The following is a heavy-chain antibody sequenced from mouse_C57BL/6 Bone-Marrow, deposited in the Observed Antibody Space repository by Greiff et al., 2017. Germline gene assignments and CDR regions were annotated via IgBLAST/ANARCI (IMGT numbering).Heavy chain of an antibody. Sequence: QESGAELARPGASVKLSCKASGYTFTSYGISWVKQRTGQGLEWIGEIYPRSGNTYYNEKFKGKATLTADKSSSTAYMELRSLTSEDSAVYFCARSGLRRFAYWGQGTLVTVSA. CDR2: IYPRSGNT. J-gene: IGHJ3*01. CDR1: GYTFTSYG. V-gene: IGHV1-81*01. D-gene: IGHD1-1*01. CDR3: ARSGLRRFAY.